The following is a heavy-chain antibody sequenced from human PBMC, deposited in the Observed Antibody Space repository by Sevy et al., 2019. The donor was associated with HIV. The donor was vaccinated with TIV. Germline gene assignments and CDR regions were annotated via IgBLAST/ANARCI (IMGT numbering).Heavy chain of an antibody. CDR3: ARDYYDSSGYYYHYYYYMDV. Sequence: GGSLRLSCAASGFTFSSYWMSWVRQAPGKGLEWVANIKQDGSEKYYVDSVKGRFTISRDNAKNSLYLQMNSLRAEDTAVYYCARDYYDSSGYYYHYYYYMDVWGKGPRSPSP. CDR2: IKQDGSEK. J-gene: IGHJ6*03. V-gene: IGHV3-7*01. D-gene: IGHD3-22*01. CDR1: GFTFSSYW.